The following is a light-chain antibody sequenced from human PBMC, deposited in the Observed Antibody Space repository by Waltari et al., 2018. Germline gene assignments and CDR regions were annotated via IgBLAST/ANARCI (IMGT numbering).Light chain of an antibody. CDR1: SSNIGAGYD. CDR2: GQN. J-gene: IGLJ3*02. Sequence: QSVLTQPPSVSGAPGQSITISCTGSSSNIGAGYDVHCYQHLPGTAPKLPIYGQNNRPSGVPDRFSGAKSGTSASLAITGLQAEDEADYYCQSYDSSVSAWVFGGGTKLTVV. V-gene: IGLV1-40*01. CDR3: QSYDSSVSAWV.